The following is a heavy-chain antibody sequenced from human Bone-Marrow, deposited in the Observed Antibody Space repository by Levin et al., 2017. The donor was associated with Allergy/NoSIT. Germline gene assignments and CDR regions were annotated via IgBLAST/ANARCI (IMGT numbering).Heavy chain of an antibody. CDR1: GFTFSSYG. Sequence: GGSLRLSCAASGFTFSSYGMHWVRQAPGKGLEWVAVIWYDGSNKYYADSVKGRFTISRDNSKNTLYLQMNSLRAEDTAVYYCARDFYQAVDSPLAYCGGDCYSSLKYYYYYYGMDVWGQGTTVTVSS. CDR3: ARDFYQAVDSPLAYCGGDCYSSLKYYYYYYGMDV. J-gene: IGHJ6*02. D-gene: IGHD2-21*02. CDR2: IWYDGSNK. V-gene: IGHV3-33*01.